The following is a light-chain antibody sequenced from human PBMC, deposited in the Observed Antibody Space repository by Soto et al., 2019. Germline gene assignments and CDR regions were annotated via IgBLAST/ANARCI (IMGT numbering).Light chain of an antibody. J-gene: IGKJ5*01. V-gene: IGKV3-15*01. CDR1: QSVSTN. CDR2: GAS. CDR3: QQYDNWPIT. Sequence: EIAMTQSPASLSVSPGERATLSCRASQSVSTNLAWYQQKPGQAPRLLMYGASTRAIGIPARFTGGGSGTEFTLTINSLQPEDLPFYYCQQYDNWPITFGQGTRLEIK.